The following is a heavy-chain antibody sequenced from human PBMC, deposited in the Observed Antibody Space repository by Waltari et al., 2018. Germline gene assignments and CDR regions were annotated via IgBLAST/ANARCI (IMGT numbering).Heavy chain of an antibody. CDR1: GLNFRSYS. CDR3: ARDFYCSDGRCTDY. V-gene: IGHV3-21*01. Sequence: EVQLVKSGGGLVKPGGCQRLSGVVSGLNFRSYSMNWVRQAPGKGLEWVSYISDGSDYSYYADSVKGRFTISRDNAKNSLYLQMNRLRTDDTAVYYCARDFYCSDGRCTDYWGQGTLVTVSS. CDR2: ISDGSDYS. J-gene: IGHJ4*02. D-gene: IGHD2-15*01.